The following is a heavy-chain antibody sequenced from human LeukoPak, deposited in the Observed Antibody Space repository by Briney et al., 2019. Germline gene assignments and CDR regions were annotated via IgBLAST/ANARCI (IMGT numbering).Heavy chain of an antibody. CDR3: ARGGTHYYDGRSYSS. D-gene: IGHD3-22*01. Sequence: GGSLRLSCAASGFTFSDHYMDWVRQAPGEGLEWVARARNKANSYTTEYAASVQGRFTISRDDSKRSLYLQMDSLKTEDTAVYYCARGGTHYYDGRSYSSWGQGTLVTVSS. CDR1: GFTFSDHY. J-gene: IGHJ5*02. V-gene: IGHV3-72*01. CDR2: ARNKANSYTT.